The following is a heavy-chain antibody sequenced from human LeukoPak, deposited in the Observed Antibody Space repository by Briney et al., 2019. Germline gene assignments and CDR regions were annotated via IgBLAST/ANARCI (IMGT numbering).Heavy chain of an antibody. CDR3: ARVVYSGYDFRGAMDV. CDR1: GGSISPYY. V-gene: IGHV4-59*01. CDR2: IYYTGST. D-gene: IGHD5-12*01. Sequence: SETLSLTCSVSGGSISPYYWSWIRQPPGKGLEWIGYIYYTGSTNHNPSLKSRVTISVDTSKNQFSLKLSSVTAADTAVYYCARVVYSGYDFRGAMDVWGKGTTVTVSS. J-gene: IGHJ6*03.